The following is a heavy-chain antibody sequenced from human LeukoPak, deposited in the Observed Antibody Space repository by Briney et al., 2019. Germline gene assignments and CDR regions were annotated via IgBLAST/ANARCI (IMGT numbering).Heavy chain of an antibody. CDR2: INHSGST. CDR1: GGSISSSSYY. J-gene: IGHJ6*03. V-gene: IGHV4-39*07. Sequence: PSETLSLTCTVSGGSISSSSYYWSWIRQPPGKGLEWIGEINHSGSTNYNPSLKSRVTISVDTSKNQFSLKLSSVTAADTAVYYCARFYSYGYLGMDVWGKGTTVTISS. CDR3: ARFYSYGYLGMDV. D-gene: IGHD5-18*01.